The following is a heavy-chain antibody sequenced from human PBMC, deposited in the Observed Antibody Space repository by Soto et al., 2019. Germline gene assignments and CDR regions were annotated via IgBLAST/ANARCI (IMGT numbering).Heavy chain of an antibody. Sequence: EVQLVESGGGLVQPGGSLRLSCAASGFTFSSYSMNWVRQAPGKGLEWVSYISSSSSTIYYADSVKGRFTISRDNAKNSLYLQMNSLRDEDTAVYFCARGTETSSSCQDYWGQGTLVTVSS. CDR2: ISSSSSTI. J-gene: IGHJ4*02. D-gene: IGHD6-13*01. CDR1: GFTFSSYS. V-gene: IGHV3-48*02. CDR3: ARGTETSSSCQDY.